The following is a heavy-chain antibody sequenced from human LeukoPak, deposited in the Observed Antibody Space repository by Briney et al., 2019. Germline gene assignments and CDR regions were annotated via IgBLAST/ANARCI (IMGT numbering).Heavy chain of an antibody. Sequence: PGGSLRLSCAASGFTFSSYSMNWVRQAPGKGLEWVSYIDSTSSFIYYPDSVKGRFTISRDNAKNSLYLQMNSLRAEDTAVYYCARREVNYYGSGSYYYFDYWGQGTLVTVSS. CDR1: GFTFSSYS. D-gene: IGHD3-10*01. J-gene: IGHJ4*02. V-gene: IGHV3-21*04. CDR3: ARREVNYYGSGSYYYFDY. CDR2: IDSTSSFI.